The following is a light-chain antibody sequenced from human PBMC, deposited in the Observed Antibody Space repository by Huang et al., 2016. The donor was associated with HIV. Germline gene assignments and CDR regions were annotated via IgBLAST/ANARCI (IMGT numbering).Light chain of an antibody. J-gene: IGKJ2*01. CDR2: GAS. V-gene: IGKV3-15*01. CDR3: QQYNNWPYT. CDR1: QSIGSN. Sequence: EIVMTQSPATLSVSPGERATLSCRASQSIGSNLAWYQQKPGQAPRLLIYGASTRASGIPVRFSGSGSGKEFTLTISSLQSEDFAVYYCQQYNNWPYTFGQGTKLEIK.